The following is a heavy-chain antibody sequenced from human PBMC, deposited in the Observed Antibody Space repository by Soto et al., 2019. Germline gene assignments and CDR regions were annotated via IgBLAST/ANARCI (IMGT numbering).Heavy chain of an antibody. CDR1: GFTFSDYY. D-gene: IGHD3-3*01. V-gene: IGHV3-11*06. Sequence: PGASLRLSCAASGFTFSDYYMSWIRQDPGKGLEWVSYISSSSSYTNSADSVKGRFTISRDNAKNSLYLQMTSLEAEDTTVYYCARPRFGVVSQPFDYWGQGTVVTVSS. CDR2: ISSSSSYT. CDR3: ARPRFGVVSQPFDY. J-gene: IGHJ4*02.